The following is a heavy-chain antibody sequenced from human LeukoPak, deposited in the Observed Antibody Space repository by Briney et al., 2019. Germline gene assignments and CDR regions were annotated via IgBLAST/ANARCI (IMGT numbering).Heavy chain of an antibody. V-gene: IGHV1-24*01. CDR3: ATAHWTTVPLYYFDY. CDR1: GYTLTELS. D-gene: IGHD4-11*01. Sequence: ASVKVSCKVSGYTLTELSMHWVRQAPGKGLEWMGGFDPEDGETIYAQKFQGRVTMTEDTSTDTAYMELSSLRSEDTAVYYCATAHWTTVPLYYFDYWGQGILVTVSS. CDR2: FDPEDGET. J-gene: IGHJ4*02.